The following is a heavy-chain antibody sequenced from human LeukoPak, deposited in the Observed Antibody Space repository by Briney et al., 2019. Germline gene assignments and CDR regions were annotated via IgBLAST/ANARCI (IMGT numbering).Heavy chain of an antibody. J-gene: IGHJ4*02. D-gene: IGHD6-13*01. CDR3: ARERAAAGTGHFDY. V-gene: IGHV1-3*03. CDR1: GYTFTRYA. Sequence: ASVKVSCKASGYTFTRYAIHWVRQAPGQRLEWMGWINAANGYTRYSEDFQGRVTIARDTSASTVYMELSSLTSDDMALYYCARERAAAGTGHFDYWGQGTLVTVSS. CDR2: INAANGYT.